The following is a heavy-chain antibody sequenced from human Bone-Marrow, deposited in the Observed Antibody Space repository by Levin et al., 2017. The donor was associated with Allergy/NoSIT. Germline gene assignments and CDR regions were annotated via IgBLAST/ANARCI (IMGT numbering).Heavy chain of an antibody. CDR2: IYSSGST. J-gene: IGHJ4*02. CDR3: ARGAREYSFD. V-gene: IGHV4-59*08. D-gene: IGHD4-11*01. Sequence: PATLSLTCTVSDGSISSFYWSWIRQPPGKGLEWIGYIYSSGSTILNPSLKSRVVISVDTPKNQFSLRLNSVTAADTAVYYCARGAREYSFDWGQGTLVTVSS. CDR1: DGSISSFY.